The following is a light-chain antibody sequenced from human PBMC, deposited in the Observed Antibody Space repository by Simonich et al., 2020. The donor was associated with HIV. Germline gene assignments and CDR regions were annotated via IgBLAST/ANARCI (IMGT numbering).Light chain of an antibody. CDR1: RSLLQINVYNY. V-gene: IGKV2-28*01. J-gene: IGKJ5*01. CDR2: LGS. Sequence: DIVMTQSPLSLPVTPGEPASISCRSSRSLLQINVYNYVDWYLQKPGQYRQLLIYLGSNRASGVPDRVSGSGSGTDFTLKISRVEAEDVGVYYCMEALQTPITFGQGTRLEIK. CDR3: MEALQTPIT.